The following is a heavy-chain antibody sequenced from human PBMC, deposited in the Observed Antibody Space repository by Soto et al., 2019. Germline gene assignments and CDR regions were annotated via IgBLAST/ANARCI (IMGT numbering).Heavy chain of an antibody. CDR1: GYSFSNYW. D-gene: IGHD3-3*01. CDR2: IYPDDSDT. Sequence: GESLKISCKGSGYSFSNYWIGWVRQEPGKGLEWMGIIYPDDSDTRYSPSFQGQVLISADKSIATAYLQWSSLQASDTAIYSCARQKTLFGDASDIWGQGTMVTVSS. CDR3: ARQKTLFGDASDI. V-gene: IGHV5-51*01. J-gene: IGHJ3*02.